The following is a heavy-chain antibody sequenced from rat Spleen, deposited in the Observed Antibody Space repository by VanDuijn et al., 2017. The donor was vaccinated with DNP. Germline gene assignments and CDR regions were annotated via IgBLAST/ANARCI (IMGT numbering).Heavy chain of an antibody. CDR1: GFSFRDYD. Sequence: EVQLVESGGGLVQPGRSLKLSCVASGFSFRDYDMAWVRQAPTKGLEWVASISPSGGNTYYRDSVKGRFTMSRDNAKSTLYLQMDSLRSEETATYYCTKAGGYSPWYFDYWGQGVMVTVSS. V-gene: IGHV5S11*01. D-gene: IGHD1-11*01. CDR3: TKAGGYSPWYFDY. CDR2: ISPSGGNT. J-gene: IGHJ2*01.